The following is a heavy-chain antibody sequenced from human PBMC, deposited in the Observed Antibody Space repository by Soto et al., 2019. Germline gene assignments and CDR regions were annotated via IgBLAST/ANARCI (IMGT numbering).Heavy chain of an antibody. Sequence: SETLSLTCTVSGGSISSSRYYWGWIRQPPGKGLEWIGIIYFSGSTYYNPSPKSRVTISVDTSKNQFSLKLTSLTAADTAVYYCARSSSEKAYDVSGYVDYWGRGNLLTGSP. CDR2: IYFSGST. V-gene: IGHV4-39*01. CDR3: ARSSSEKAYDVSGYVDY. J-gene: IGHJ4*02. CDR1: GGSISSSRYY. D-gene: IGHD3-22*01.